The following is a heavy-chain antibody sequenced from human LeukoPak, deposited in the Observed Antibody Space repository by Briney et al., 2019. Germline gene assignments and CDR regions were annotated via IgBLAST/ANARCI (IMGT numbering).Heavy chain of an antibody. CDR2: IRTYNGKT. D-gene: IGHD4-17*01. CDR1: GYTLTSYD. J-gene: IGHJ2*01. Sequence: ASVKVSCKASGYTLTSYDISWVRQAPGQGLEWMGWIRTYNGKTHYGQNFQGRVTMTTDTSTSTAYMELRSLKSDDTAVYYCTRHRDYGDNKWYFDLWGRGTLVTVSS. V-gene: IGHV1-18*01. CDR3: TRHRDYGDNKWYFDL.